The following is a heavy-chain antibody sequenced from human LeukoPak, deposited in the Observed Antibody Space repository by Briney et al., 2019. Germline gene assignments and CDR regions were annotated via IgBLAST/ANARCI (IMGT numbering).Heavy chain of an antibody. CDR3: ARAVVTRVSDY. Sequence: GGSLRLSCAASGFTFSSYAMSWVRQAPGKGLEWVSAISGSGGSTYYADSVKGRFTISRDNSKNTLYLQMNSLRADDTAVYHCARAVVTRVSDYWGQGTLVTVSS. V-gene: IGHV3-23*01. CDR2: ISGSGGST. D-gene: IGHD4-23*01. J-gene: IGHJ4*02. CDR1: GFTFSSYA.